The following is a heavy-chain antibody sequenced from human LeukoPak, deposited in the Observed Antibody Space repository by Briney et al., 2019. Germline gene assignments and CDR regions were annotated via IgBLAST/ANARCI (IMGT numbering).Heavy chain of an antibody. CDR3: AKSGDWYSGSYYSPAAPPHFDY. Sequence: GGSLRLSCAASGFTFSSYDMSWVRQAPGKGLEWVSSISGSGGSTYYAGSVKGRFTISRDNSKNTLHLQMNSLRAEDTAVYYCAKSGDWYSGSYYSPAAPPHFDYWGQGTLVTVSS. V-gene: IGHV3-23*01. J-gene: IGHJ4*02. CDR1: GFTFSSYD. CDR2: ISGSGGST. D-gene: IGHD1-26*01.